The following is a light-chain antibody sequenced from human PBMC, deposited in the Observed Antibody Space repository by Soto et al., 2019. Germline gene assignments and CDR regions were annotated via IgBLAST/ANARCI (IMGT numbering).Light chain of an antibody. CDR3: QQYGRSPLLYP. V-gene: IGKV3-20*01. CDR2: GSS. J-gene: IGKJ2*01. Sequence: EIVLTQSPGTLSLSPGERATLSCRTSQSVNSNFLAWYQQKPGQAPRLLVYGSSTRAAGVPDRFSGSGSGTDFTLTISRLDPEDFAVYYCQQYGRSPLLYPFGQGTMLGVK. CDR1: QSVNSNF.